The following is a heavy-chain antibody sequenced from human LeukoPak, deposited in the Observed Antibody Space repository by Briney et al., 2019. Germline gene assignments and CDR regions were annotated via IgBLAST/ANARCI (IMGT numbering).Heavy chain of an antibody. J-gene: IGHJ3*02. V-gene: IGHV3-7*01. D-gene: IGHD3-10*01. CDR1: GFTFSPYR. CDR2: IKDDGSEE. Sequence: PGGSLRLSCSASGFTFSPYRMTWVRQVPRKGLEWVATIKDDGSEEYYVDSVEGRFTISRDNAKKSLYLQMGSLRAEDTAVYYCARLAPFYGTGIIWGQGTVVTVSS. CDR3: ARLAPFYGTGII.